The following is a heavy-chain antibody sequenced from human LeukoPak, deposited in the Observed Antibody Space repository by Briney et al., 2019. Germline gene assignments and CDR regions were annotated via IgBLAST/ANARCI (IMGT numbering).Heavy chain of an antibody. CDR1: GGSISSSTYY. CDR2: IYYSGNT. J-gene: IGHJ6*02. Sequence: PETLSLTCTVSGGSISSSTYYWGWIRQPPGKGLEWIGSIYYSGNTYYNPSLKSRVTISVDTSKNQFSLKLSSVTAADTAVYYCARLHYYYGMDVWGQGTTVTVSS. CDR3: ARLHYYYGMDV. V-gene: IGHV4-39*01.